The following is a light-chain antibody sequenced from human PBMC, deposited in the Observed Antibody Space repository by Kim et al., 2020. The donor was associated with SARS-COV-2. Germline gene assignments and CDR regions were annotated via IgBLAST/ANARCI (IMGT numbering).Light chain of an antibody. CDR3: NSRDSSGNHYV. Sequence: LGHKVRITCQGDSLRSYYASWYQQKPGQAPVLVIYGKNNRPSGIPDRFSGSSSGNTASLTITGAQAEDEADYYCNSRDSSGNHYVFGTGTKVTVL. CDR2: GKN. V-gene: IGLV3-19*01. CDR1: SLRSYY. J-gene: IGLJ1*01.